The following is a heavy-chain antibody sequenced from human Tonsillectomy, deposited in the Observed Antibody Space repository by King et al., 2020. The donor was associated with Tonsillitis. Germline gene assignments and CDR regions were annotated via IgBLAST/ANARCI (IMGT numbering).Heavy chain of an antibody. D-gene: IGHD6-19*01. CDR2: IHHGAMT. Sequence: VQLQESGPRVVKPSETLSLTCSISDDSTGSKYLNWIRQSPKKGLEWIGYIHHGAMTNYNPSLKSRVTIAMDLSKNQLSLKLTSVTAADTAVYYCAREGKQWLGDFDTWGRGILVTVSS. CDR3: AREGKQWLGDFDT. J-gene: IGHJ4*02. V-gene: IGHV4-59*01. CDR1: DDSTGSKY.